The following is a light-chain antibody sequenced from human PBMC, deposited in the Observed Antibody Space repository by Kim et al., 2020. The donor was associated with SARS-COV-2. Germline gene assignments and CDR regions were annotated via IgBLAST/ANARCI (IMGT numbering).Light chain of an antibody. CDR2: KAS. J-gene: IGKJ2*01. V-gene: IGKV1-5*03. CDR3: QQYNNYPYT. Sequence: DIQMTQSPSTLSASVGDRVTITCRASQSISSRLAWYQQKPGKAPKVLIYKASTLESGVPSRFSGSGSGTEFTLSISSLQPDDFATYYCQQYNNYPYTFGQGTKLEI. CDR1: QSISSR.